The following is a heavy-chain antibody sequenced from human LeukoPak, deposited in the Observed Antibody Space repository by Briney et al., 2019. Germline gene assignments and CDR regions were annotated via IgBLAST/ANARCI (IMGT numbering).Heavy chain of an antibody. V-gene: IGHV1-2*04. CDR1: GYTFTGYY. Sequence: ASVKVSCKASGYTFTGYYMHWVRQAPGQGLEWMGWINPNSGGTNYAQKFQGWVTMTRDTSISTAYMELSRLRSDDTAVYYCARDLGYCGGGSCYWGYYFDYWGQGTLVTVSS. D-gene: IGHD2-15*01. CDR2: INPNSGGT. CDR3: ARDLGYCGGGSCYWGYYFDY. J-gene: IGHJ4*02.